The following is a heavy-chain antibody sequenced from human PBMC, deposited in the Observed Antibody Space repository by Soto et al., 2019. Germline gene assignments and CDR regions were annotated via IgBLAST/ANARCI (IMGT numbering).Heavy chain of an antibody. CDR2: MYWNDDK. Sequence: QISLKESGPTLVKPTQTLTLTCTFSGFSLSTNAVGVSWIRQPPGKALEWLALMYWNDDKRYRPSLKGRLTITKDTSQNPVVLKMTYLDPVDTATYYCADWSVGAASYFHCDDVDMCVQATTVTVSS. D-gene: IGHD1-26*01. CDR3: ADWSVGAASYFHCDDVDM. CDR1: GFSLSTNAVG. V-gene: IGHV2-5*01. J-gene: IGHJ6*02.